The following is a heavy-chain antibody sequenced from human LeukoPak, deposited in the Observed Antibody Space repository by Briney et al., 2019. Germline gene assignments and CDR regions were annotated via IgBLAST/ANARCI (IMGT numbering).Heavy chain of an antibody. CDR2: IYSGGNT. Sequence: GGSLRLSCAASGFTVSGNYMNLVRQAPGKGLEWVSVIYSGGNTYYADSVKGRFTISRDNSKNTLYLQMNSLRAEDTAVYYCAKVSYYYDSSGYYPFDYWGQGTLVTVSS. J-gene: IGHJ4*02. CDR1: GFTVSGNY. CDR3: AKVSYYYDSSGYYPFDY. D-gene: IGHD3-22*01. V-gene: IGHV3-66*01.